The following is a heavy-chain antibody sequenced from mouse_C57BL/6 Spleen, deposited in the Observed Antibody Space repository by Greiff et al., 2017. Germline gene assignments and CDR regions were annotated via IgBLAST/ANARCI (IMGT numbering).Heavy chain of an antibody. CDR1: GYSITSGYY. J-gene: IGHJ4*01. CDR2: ISYDGSN. V-gene: IGHV3-6*01. D-gene: IGHD1-1*01. Sequence: EVQLQQSGPGLVKPSQSLSLTCSVTGYSITSGYYWNWIRQFPGNKLEWMGYISYDGSNNYNPSLKNRISITRDTSKNQFFLKLNSVTTEDTATYYCAREGYGSSYPSIGMDYWGQGTSVTVSS. CDR3: AREGYGSSYPSIGMDY.